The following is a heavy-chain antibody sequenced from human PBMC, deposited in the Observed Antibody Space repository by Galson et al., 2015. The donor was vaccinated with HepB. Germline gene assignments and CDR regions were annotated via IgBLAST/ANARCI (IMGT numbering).Heavy chain of an antibody. CDR1: GYTFTSYI. CDR3: ARDIVATVDY. J-gene: IGHJ4*02. D-gene: IGHD5-12*01. V-gene: IGHV1-3*01. CDR2: ISADNGNT. Sequence: SVKVSCKASGYTFTSYIMHWVRRAPGQRLEWTGWISADNGNTKYSQNFQGRVAFTWDASASAAYMEVRSLRYEDTAVYYCARDIVATVDYWGQGTLVTVSS.